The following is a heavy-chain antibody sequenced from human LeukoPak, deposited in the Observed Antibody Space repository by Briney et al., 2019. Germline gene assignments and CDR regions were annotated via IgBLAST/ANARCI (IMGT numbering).Heavy chain of an antibody. V-gene: IGHV1-18*01. Sequence: ASVKVSCKASGYTFSSYGISWVRQAPGQGLEWMGWISAYNGNTNDAQKLQGRVTMTTDTSTSTAYMELRSLRSDDTAVYYCARDKYCSSTSCYRGWFDPWGQGTLVTVSS. D-gene: IGHD2-2*01. CDR1: GYTFSSYG. CDR2: ISAYNGNT. J-gene: IGHJ5*02. CDR3: ARDKYCSSTSCYRGWFDP.